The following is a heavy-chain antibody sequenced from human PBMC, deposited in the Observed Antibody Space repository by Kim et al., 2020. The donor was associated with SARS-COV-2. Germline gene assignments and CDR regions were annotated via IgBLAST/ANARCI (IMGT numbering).Heavy chain of an antibody. Sequence: GGSLRLSCAASGFTFSSYSMNWVRQAPGKGLEWVSSISSSSSYIYYADSVKGRFTISRDNAKNSLYLQMNSLRAEDTAVYYCARYTARVPYDYWGQGTLVTVSS. CDR3: ARYTARVPYDY. D-gene: IGHD5-18*01. CDR1: GFTFSSYS. V-gene: IGHV3-21*01. CDR2: ISSSSSYI. J-gene: IGHJ4*02.